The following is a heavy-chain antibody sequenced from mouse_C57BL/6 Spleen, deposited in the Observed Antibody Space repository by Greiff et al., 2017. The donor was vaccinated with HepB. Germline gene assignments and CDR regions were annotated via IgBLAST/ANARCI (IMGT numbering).Heavy chain of an antibody. CDR2: ISYDGSN. CDR1: GYSITSGYY. J-gene: IGHJ2*01. V-gene: IGHV3-6*01. D-gene: IGHD3-3*01. Sequence: EVQRVESGPGLVKPSQSLSLTCSVTGYSITSGYYWNWIRQFPGNKLEWMGYISYDGSNNYNPSLKNRISITRDTSKNQFFLKLNSVTTEDTATYYCARVGGRDYFDYWGQGTTLTVSS. CDR3: ARVGGRDYFDY.